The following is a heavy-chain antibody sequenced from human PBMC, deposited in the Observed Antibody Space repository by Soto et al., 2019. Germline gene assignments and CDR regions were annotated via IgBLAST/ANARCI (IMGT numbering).Heavy chain of an antibody. CDR3: AKRRSAGGNVDY. V-gene: IGHV3-23*01. J-gene: IGHJ4*02. CDR2: VSIGGST. Sequence: DVQLLESGGGLVQPEGSLRLSCAASGFTFSSYAMGWVRQGPGKGLEWVAVVSIGGSTHYADSVRGRFTISRDNSKNTLSLQMNSLTAVDTAVYFCAKRRSAGGNVDYWGQGPLVTVSS. D-gene: IGHD1-1*01. CDR1: GFTFSSYA.